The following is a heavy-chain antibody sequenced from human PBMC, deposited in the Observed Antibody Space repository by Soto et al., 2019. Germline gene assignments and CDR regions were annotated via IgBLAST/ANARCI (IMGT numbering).Heavy chain of an antibody. J-gene: IGHJ4*02. CDR3: AKDQSPRAAHVLLD. CDR1: EFTFSEHG. V-gene: IGHV3-30*18. D-gene: IGHD6-13*01. Sequence: QVQLVESGGGVVQPGRSLRLSCAASEFTFSEHGMHWVRQAPGKGLEWVAFISNDGNNKYYGDSVKGRLTISRDNSKNTLYLQMNSLRAEDTAVYYCAKDQSPRAAHVLLDWGQGTLVSVSS. CDR2: ISNDGNNK.